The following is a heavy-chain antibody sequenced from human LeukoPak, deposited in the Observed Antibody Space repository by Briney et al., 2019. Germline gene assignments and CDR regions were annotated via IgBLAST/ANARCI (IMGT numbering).Heavy chain of an antibody. Sequence: SETLSLTCAVYGGSFSGYYWSWIRQPPGKGLEWIGEINHSGSTNYNPSLKSRVTISVDTSKNQFSLKLSSVTAADTAVYYCARTVLVLRFLEWFSRTAGYFDYWGQGTLVTVSS. J-gene: IGHJ4*02. CDR3: ARTVLVLRFLEWFSRTAGYFDY. CDR1: GGSFSGYY. V-gene: IGHV4-34*01. D-gene: IGHD3-3*01. CDR2: INHSGST.